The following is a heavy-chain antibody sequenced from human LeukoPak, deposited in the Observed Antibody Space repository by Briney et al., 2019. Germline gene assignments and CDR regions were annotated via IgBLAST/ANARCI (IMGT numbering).Heavy chain of an antibody. J-gene: IGHJ4*02. CDR1: GFTFSSYS. V-gene: IGHV3-21*01. CDR2: ISSSSSYI. Sequence: PGGSLRLSCAASGFTFSSYSMNWVRQAPGKGLEWVSSISSSSSYIYYADSVKGRFTISRDNAKNSLYLQMNSLRAEDTAVYYCARDRVFWSGYYGYYFDYWGQGTLVTVSS. CDR3: ARDRVFWSGYYGYYFDY. D-gene: IGHD3-3*01.